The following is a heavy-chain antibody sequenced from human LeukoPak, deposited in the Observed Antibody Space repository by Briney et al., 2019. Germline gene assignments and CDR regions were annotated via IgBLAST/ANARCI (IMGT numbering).Heavy chain of an antibody. J-gene: IGHJ4*02. V-gene: IGHV3-23*01. CDR1: GFTFSSYA. CDR2: ISGSGGST. CDR3: ANQPEDYDSSGYPY. D-gene: IGHD3-22*01. Sequence: GGSLRLSCAASGFTFSSYAMSWVRQAPGKGLEWVSAISGSGGSTYYADSVKGRFTISRDNSKNTLYLQMNSLRAEDTAVYYCANQPEDYDSSGYPYWGQGTLVTVSS.